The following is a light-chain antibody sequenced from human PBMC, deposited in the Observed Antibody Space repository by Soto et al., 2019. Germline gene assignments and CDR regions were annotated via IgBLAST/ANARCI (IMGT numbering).Light chain of an antibody. Sequence: EIVLTQSPGTLSLSPGERGTLSCRASQTLTGGHLAWYQQKPGQPPRLLIYGASSRATGIPDRFSGSGSGTDFTLVLSSMEHEDCALYYCLQYGDTRKKFGQGTKVDSK. CDR2: GAS. J-gene: IGKJ1*01. CDR1: QTLTGGH. CDR3: LQYGDTRKK. V-gene: IGKV3-20*01.